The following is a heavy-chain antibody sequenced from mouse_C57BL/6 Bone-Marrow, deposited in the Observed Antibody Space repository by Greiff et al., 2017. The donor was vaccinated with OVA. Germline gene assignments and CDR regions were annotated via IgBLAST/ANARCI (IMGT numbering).Heavy chain of an antibody. V-gene: IGHV1-55*01. Sequence: QVQLQQPGAELVKPGASVKMSCKASGYTFTSYWITWVKQRPGQGLAWIGDIYPGSGSTNYNEKFKSKATLTVDTSSSTAYMQLSSLTSEDSAVYYCARSTYDGYYGFAYWGQGTLVTVSA. CDR1: GYTFTSYW. CDR3: ARSTYDGYYGFAY. CDR2: IYPGSGST. D-gene: IGHD2-3*01. J-gene: IGHJ3*01.